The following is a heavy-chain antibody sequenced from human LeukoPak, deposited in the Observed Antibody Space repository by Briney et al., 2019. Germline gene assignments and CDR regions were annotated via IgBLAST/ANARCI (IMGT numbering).Heavy chain of an antibody. Sequence: GASLRLSCAASGFTFSSYAMSWVRRAPGKGLEWVSAISGSGGSTYYADSVKGRFTISRDNSKNTLYLQMNSLRAEDTAVYYCAKPYYYDSSGFHFDYWGQGTLVTVSS. D-gene: IGHD3-22*01. CDR2: ISGSGGST. V-gene: IGHV3-23*01. J-gene: IGHJ4*02. CDR3: AKPYYYDSSGFHFDY. CDR1: GFTFSSYA.